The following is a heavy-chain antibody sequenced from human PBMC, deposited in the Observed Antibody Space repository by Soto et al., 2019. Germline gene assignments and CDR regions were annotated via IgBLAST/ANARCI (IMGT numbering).Heavy chain of an antibody. Sequence: SETLSLTCAVSGYSISSGYYWGWIRQPPGKGLEWIGSIYHSGSTYYNPSLKSRVTISVDTSKNQFSLKLSSVTAADTAVYYCARAPPRLRLGELSSDFDYWGQGTLVTVSS. CDR3: ARAPPRLRLGELSSDFDY. CDR2: IYHSGST. D-gene: IGHD3-16*02. V-gene: IGHV4-38-2*01. J-gene: IGHJ4*02. CDR1: GYSISSGYY.